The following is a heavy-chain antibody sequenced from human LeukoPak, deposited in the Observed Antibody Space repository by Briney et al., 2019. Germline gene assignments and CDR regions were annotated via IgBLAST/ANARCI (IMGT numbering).Heavy chain of an antibody. V-gene: IGHV1-8*01. J-gene: IGHJ5*02. CDR1: GYTFTTYD. CDR3: ARGGYSSSWYVSGTELKFDP. D-gene: IGHD6-13*01. CDR2: MNPNSGNT. Sequence: GASVKVSCKASGYTFTTYDINWVRQATGQGLEWMGWMNPNSGNTGYAQKFQGRVTMTRNTSITTAYMELSSLRSEDTAVYYCARGGYSSSWYVSGTELKFDPWGQGTLVTVSS.